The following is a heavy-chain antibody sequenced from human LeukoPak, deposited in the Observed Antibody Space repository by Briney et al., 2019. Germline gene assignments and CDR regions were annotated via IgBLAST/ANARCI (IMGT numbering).Heavy chain of an antibody. CDR1: GFTFSRYS. Sequence: GGSLRLSCLASGFTFSRYSMLWVRQAPGKGLEWASCIGGSGNDKHYIDSAKGRFTISRDNAKNSLFLQMNSLTAEDTAVYYCVRADGSSGSSEYFQHWGQGTLVTVSS. V-gene: IGHV3-21*01. CDR3: VRADGSSGSSEYFQH. CDR2: IGGSGNDK. J-gene: IGHJ1*01. D-gene: IGHD5-12*01.